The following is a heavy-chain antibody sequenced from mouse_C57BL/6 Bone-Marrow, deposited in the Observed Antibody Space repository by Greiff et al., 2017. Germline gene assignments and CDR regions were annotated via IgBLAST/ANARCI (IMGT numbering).Heavy chain of an antibody. CDR1: GYTFTSYW. J-gene: IGHJ1*03. CDR3: ARGAYWYFDV. CDR2: IHPNSGST. V-gene: IGHV1-64*01. Sequence: VKLQQPGAELVKPGASVKLSCKASGYTFTSYWMHWVKQRPGQGLEWIGMIHPNSGSTNYNEKFKSKATLTVDKSSSTAYMQLSSLTSEDSAVYYCARGAYWYFDVWGTGTTVTVPS.